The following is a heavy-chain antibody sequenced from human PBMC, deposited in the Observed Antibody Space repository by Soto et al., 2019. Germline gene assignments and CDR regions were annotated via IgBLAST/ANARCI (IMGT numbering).Heavy chain of an antibody. J-gene: IGHJ6*02. Sequence: GSLRRSGAASGFTFGTYTMNGVRQAPGKGLEWVSSIGTSSSYIYYADSVRGRFTISRDNAKDSLYLQMSSLRAEDTAVYYCARVMCRDCYTYYYYSMDVWGQGTTVTVSS. CDR3: ARVMCRDCYTYYYYSMDV. CDR1: GFTFGTYT. V-gene: IGHV3-21*01. D-gene: IGHD2-21*02. CDR2: IGTSSSYI.